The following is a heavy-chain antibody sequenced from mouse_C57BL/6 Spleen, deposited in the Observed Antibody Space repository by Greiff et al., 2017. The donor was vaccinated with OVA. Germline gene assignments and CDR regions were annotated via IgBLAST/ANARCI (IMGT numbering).Heavy chain of an antibody. Sequence: QVQLQQPGAELVMPGTSVKLSCKASGYTFTSYWMHWVKQRPGQGLEWIGEIDPSDSYTNYNQKFKGKSTLTVDKSSSTAYMQLSSLTSEDSAVYYCARWSTGFDYWGQGTTLTVSS. D-gene: IGHD4-1*02. CDR1: GYTFTSYW. CDR3: ARWSTGFDY. J-gene: IGHJ2*01. V-gene: IGHV1-69*01. CDR2: IDPSDSYT.